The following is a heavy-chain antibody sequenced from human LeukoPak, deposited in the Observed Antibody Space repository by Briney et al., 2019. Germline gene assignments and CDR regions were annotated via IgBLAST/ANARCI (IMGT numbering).Heavy chain of an antibody. D-gene: IGHD3-22*01. CDR3: ARASSGYADY. CDR1: GFTFSSYW. J-gene: IGHJ4*02. V-gene: IGHV3-74*01. CDR2: INSDGSST. Sequence: GGSLRLPCAASGFTFSSYWMHWVRQAPGKGLVCVSRINSDGSSTSYADSVKGRFTISRDNAKNTLYLQMNSLRAEDTAVYYCARASSGYADYWGQGTLVTVSS.